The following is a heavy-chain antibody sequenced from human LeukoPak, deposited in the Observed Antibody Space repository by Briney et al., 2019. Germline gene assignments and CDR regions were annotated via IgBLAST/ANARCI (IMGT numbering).Heavy chain of an antibody. CDR2: IYTSGST. CDR3: ARESEYSSSSRKIRDY. V-gene: IGHV4-4*07. Sequence: PSETLSLTCTVSGGSISSYYWSWIRQPAGKGLEWIGRIYTSGSTNYNPSLKSRVTMSVDTSKNQFSLKLSSVTAADTAVYYCARESEYSSSSRKIRDYWGQGTLVTVSS. J-gene: IGHJ4*02. CDR1: GGSISSYY. D-gene: IGHD6-6*01.